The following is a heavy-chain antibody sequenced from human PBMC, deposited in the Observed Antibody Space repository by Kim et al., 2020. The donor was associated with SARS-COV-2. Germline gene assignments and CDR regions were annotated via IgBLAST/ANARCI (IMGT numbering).Heavy chain of an antibody. D-gene: IGHD3-10*01. Sequence: GGSLRLSCAASGFTFSSYAMHWVRQAPGKGLEWVAVISYDGSNKYYADSVKGRFTISRDNSKNTLYLQMNSLRAEDTAVYYCASNGITMVRGVITDRWGQGTLVTVSS. CDR3: ASNGITMVRGVITDR. CDR2: ISYDGSNK. CDR1: GFTFSSYA. J-gene: IGHJ4*02. V-gene: IGHV3-30-3*01.